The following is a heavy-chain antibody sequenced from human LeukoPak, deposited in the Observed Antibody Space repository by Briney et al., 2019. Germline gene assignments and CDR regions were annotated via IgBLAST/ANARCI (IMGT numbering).Heavy chain of an antibody. Sequence: PGGSLRLSCAASGFTFSSYAMHWVRQAPGKGLEYVSAISSNGGSTYYANSVKGRFTISRDNSKNTLYLQMGSLRAEDMAVYYCARAGSGGWYEGAFDYWGQGTLVTVSS. V-gene: IGHV3-64*01. J-gene: IGHJ4*02. CDR3: ARAGSGGWYEGAFDY. D-gene: IGHD6-19*01. CDR1: GFTFSSYA. CDR2: ISSNGGST.